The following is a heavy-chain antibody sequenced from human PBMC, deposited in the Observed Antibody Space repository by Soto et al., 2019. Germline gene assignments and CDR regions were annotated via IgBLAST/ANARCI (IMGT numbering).Heavy chain of an antibody. J-gene: IGHJ5*02. Sequence: GGSLRLSCAASGFPFSNYAMHWVRQPPGKGLEWVSAISGRGDITYYADSVKGRFTVSRDNSKNTLYLQMNSLRAEDTAVYYCAKDQGGGSCFGCPFDPWGQGTLVTVSS. CDR3: AKDQGGGSCFGCPFDP. CDR2: ISGRGDIT. CDR1: GFPFSNYA. V-gene: IGHV3-23*01. D-gene: IGHD2-15*01.